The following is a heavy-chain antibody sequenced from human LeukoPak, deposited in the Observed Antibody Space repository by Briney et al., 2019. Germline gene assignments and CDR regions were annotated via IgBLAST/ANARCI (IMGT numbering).Heavy chain of an antibody. D-gene: IGHD6-13*01. CDR3: ATHSTSWHYFDS. J-gene: IGHJ4*02. CDR1: GFIFSTYG. Sequence: PGGSLRLSCPASGFIFSTYGMSWVRQAPGKGLEWVSTISISGSGTYYADSVKGRFTISRDSSKTTLYLQMNSLSAEDTAIYYCATHSTSWHYFDSWGQGTLVTVPS. CDR2: ISISGSGT. V-gene: IGHV3-23*01.